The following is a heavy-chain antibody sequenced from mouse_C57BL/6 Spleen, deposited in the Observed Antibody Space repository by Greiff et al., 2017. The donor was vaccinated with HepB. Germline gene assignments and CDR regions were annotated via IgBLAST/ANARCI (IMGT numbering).Heavy chain of an antibody. CDR3: ARSASMDY. V-gene: IGHV1-80*01. CDR1: GYAFSSYW. J-gene: IGHJ4*01. Sequence: VQLQQSGAELVKPGASVKISCKASGYAFSSYWMNWVKQRPGKGLEWIGQIYPGDGDTNYNGKFTGTATLTADNSSSTSYMLLCSLTSEDSAVYFCARSASMDYWGQGTSVTVSS. CDR2: IYPGDGDT. D-gene: IGHD6-1*01.